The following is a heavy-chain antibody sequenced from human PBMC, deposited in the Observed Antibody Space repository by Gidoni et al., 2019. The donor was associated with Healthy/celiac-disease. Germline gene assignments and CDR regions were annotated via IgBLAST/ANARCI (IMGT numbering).Heavy chain of an antibody. Sequence: QVQLVESGGGVVQPGRSLRPSCAASGFTFSSYGMHWVRQAPGKGLEWVAVISYDGSNKYYADSVKGRFTISRDNSKNTLYLQMNSLRAEDTAVYYCAKDERGEWGQGTLVTVSS. CDR3: AKDERGE. CDR2: ISYDGSNK. D-gene: IGHD3-10*01. V-gene: IGHV3-30*18. J-gene: IGHJ4*02. CDR1: GFTFSSYG.